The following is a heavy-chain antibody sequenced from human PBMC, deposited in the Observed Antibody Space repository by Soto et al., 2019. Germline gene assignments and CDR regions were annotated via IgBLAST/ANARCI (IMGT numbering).Heavy chain of an antibody. V-gene: IGHV4-30-4*01. D-gene: IGHD3-22*01. Sequence: SETLSLTCIVSGGSINSGDYYWSWIRQSPGKGLEWIGYIDYSGSTYYNPSLKGPISMSLDTSKNQFSLKTHSVTAADTAVYYCASYYDSSGYQALDYWGRGILVTV. CDR2: IDYSGST. CDR1: GGSINSGDYY. J-gene: IGHJ4*02. CDR3: ASYYDSSGYQALDY.